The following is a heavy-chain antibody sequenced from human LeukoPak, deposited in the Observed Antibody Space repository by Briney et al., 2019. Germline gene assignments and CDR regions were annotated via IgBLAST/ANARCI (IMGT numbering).Heavy chain of an antibody. J-gene: IGHJ4*02. V-gene: IGHV4-34*01. CDR1: GGSFSGYY. D-gene: IGHD1-14*01. Sequence: SETLSLTCAVYGGSFSGYYWSWIRQPPGKGLEWIGEINHSGSTNYNPSLKSRVTISVDTSKNQFSLKLSSVTAADTAVYYCASFKEDGHQPTNFDYWGQGTLVTVSS. CDR2: INHSGST. CDR3: ASFKEDGHQPTNFDY.